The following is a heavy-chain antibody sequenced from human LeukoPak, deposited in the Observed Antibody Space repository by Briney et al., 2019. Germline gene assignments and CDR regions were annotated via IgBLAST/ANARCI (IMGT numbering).Heavy chain of an antibody. V-gene: IGHV3-23*01. Sequence: GSLRLSCAASGFTFSTYVVTWVRQAPGMGLEWVSTICRAGDCTYYADSVKGRFTISRDNSKNTLYLQMNSLTAKDTAVYYCVREGDYTFDYWGLGTLVTVSS. CDR2: ICRAGDCT. CDR1: GFTFSTYV. D-gene: IGHD3-3*01. CDR3: VREGDYTFDY. J-gene: IGHJ4*02.